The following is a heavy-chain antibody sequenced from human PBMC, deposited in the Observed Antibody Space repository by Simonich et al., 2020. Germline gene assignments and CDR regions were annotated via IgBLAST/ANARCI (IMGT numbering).Heavy chain of an antibody. CDR3: ARGALTGDYDYMDV. J-gene: IGHJ6*03. Sequence: QVQLVQSGAEVKKPGASVTVSCKASGYTFTGYYMHWLRRAPGQGLEWMGGINPNSGGTNYALKFQGRVTMTRDTSISTAYMELSRLRSDDTAVYYCARGALTGDYDYMDVWGKGTTVTVSS. CDR1: GYTFTGYY. V-gene: IGHV1-2*02. D-gene: IGHD7-27*01. CDR2: INPNSGGT.